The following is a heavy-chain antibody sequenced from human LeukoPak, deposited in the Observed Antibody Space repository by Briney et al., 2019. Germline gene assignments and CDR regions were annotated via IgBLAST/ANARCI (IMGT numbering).Heavy chain of an antibody. D-gene: IGHD4-17*01. J-gene: IGHJ5*02. CDR2: INPNSGGT. CDR3: ARDSSVTTPFAYNWFDP. CDR1: VYTFTGYY. Sequence: GASVKVSCKASVYTFTGYYMHWVRQAPGQGLEWMGWINPNSGGTNYAQKFQGRVTMTRDTSISTAYMEPSRLRSDDTAVYYCARDSSVTTPFAYNWFDPWGQGTLVTVSS. V-gene: IGHV1-2*02.